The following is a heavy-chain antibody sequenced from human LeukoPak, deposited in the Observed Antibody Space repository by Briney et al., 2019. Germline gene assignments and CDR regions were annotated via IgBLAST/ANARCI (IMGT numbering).Heavy chain of an antibody. V-gene: IGHV3-23*01. J-gene: IGHJ4*02. CDR1: GFTFSSYA. D-gene: IGHD2-2*01. CDR3: AKVLHVVVVPAALDY. CDR2: ISGSGGST. Sequence: GGSLRLSCAASGFTFSSYAMSWVRQAPGKGLEWVSAISGSGGSTYYADSVKGRFTISRDNSKNTLYLQMNSLRAEDTAVYYCAKVLHVVVVPAALDYWGQGTLVTVSS.